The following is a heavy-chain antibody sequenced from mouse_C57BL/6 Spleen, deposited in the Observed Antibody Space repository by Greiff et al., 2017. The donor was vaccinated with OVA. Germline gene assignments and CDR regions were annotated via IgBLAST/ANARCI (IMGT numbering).Heavy chain of an antibody. Sequence: EVQLQQSGPGLVKPSQSLSLTCSVTGYSITSGYYWNWIRQFPGNKLEWMGYISYDGSNNYNPSLKNRISITRDTSKNQFFLKLNSVTTEDTATYYCARAGLRDYAMDYWGQGTSVTVSS. CDR2: ISYDGSN. V-gene: IGHV3-6*01. CDR1: GYSITSGYY. J-gene: IGHJ4*01. CDR3: ARAGLRDYAMDY. D-gene: IGHD2-4*01.